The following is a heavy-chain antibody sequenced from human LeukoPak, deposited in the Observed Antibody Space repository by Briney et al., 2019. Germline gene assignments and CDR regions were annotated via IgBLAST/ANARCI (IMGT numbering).Heavy chain of an antibody. CDR2: ISYDGSNK. CDR1: GFTFSSYA. Sequence: GGSLRLSCAASGFTFSSYAMHWVRQAPGKGLEWVAVISYDGSNKYYADSVKGRFTISRDNSKNALYLQMNSLRAEDTAVYYCVRVRLVPAAYSSGWYFDYWGQGTLVTVSS. J-gene: IGHJ4*02. CDR3: VRVRLVPAAYSSGWYFDY. D-gene: IGHD6-19*01. V-gene: IGHV3-30-3*01.